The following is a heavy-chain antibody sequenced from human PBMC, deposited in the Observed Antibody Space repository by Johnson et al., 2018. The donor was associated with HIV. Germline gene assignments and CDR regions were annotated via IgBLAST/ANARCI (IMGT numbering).Heavy chain of an antibody. CDR3: ALGGSWYAFDI. CDR1: GFTFSNYP. J-gene: IGHJ3*02. Sequence: QVQLVESGGGLVKPGGSLRLSCAASGFTFSNYPMHWVRQAPGKGLEWVAVVSYDGSKKFYADSVKGRFTISRDNSKNTLYLQMNSLRAEDTAVYYCALGGSWYAFDIWGQGTMVTVSS. D-gene: IGHD2-15*01. CDR2: VSYDGSKK. V-gene: IGHV3-30*14.